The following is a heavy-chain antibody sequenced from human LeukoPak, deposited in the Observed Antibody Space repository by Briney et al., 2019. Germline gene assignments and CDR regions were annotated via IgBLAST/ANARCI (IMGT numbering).Heavy chain of an antibody. D-gene: IGHD2/OR15-2a*01. J-gene: IGHJ3*01. CDR3: ARVMRGSSPRRLFVV. Sequence: KASETLSLTCTVSGDSIRSCYWGWIRHPPGKGPEGIGYIDDSGSTNYNRSLKSRLTISVDTSKNQFSLKLTAVTAADAAVYYCARVMRGSSPRRLFVVWGQGTKVTVFS. CDR1: GDSIRSCY. V-gene: IGHV4-59*01. CDR2: IDDSGST.